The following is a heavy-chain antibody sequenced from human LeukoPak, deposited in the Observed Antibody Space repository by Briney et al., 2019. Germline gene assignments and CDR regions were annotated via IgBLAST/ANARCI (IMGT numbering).Heavy chain of an antibody. CDR2: INSDGSST. V-gene: IGHV3-74*03. D-gene: IGHD1-26*01. J-gene: IGHJ4*02. Sequence: QPGESLGLSCAASGFTFSTYWMHWVRQAPGKGLVWVSRINSDGSSTTYADSVKGRFTISRDNAKNTLYLQMNSLRAEDTAVYYCARSQFSGIYPWGSDYWGQGTLVTVSS. CDR3: ARSQFSGIYPWGSDY. CDR1: GFTFSTYW.